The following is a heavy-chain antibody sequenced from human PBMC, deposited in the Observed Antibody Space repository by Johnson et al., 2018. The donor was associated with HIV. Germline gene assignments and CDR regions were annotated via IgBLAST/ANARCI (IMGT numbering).Heavy chain of an antibody. CDR1: GFTFSSYA. CDR3: ASPLEAAAGPMDAFDI. Sequence: QVQLVESGGGVVQPGRSLRLSCAASGFTFSSYAMHWVRQAPGKGLEWVAVISYDGSNKYYADSVKGRFPTSRDNSKNTLYLQMNSLRAEDTAVYYCASPLEAAAGPMDAFDIWGQGTMVTVSS. D-gene: IGHD6-13*01. J-gene: IGHJ3*02. CDR2: ISYDGSNK. V-gene: IGHV3-30*04.